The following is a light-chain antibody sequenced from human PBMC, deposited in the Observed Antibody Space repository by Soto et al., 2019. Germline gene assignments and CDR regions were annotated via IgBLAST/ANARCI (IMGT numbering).Light chain of an antibody. Sequence: EIVLTQSPGTLSLSPGERATLSCRASQSVSSSYLAWYLQKPGQAPRLLFYDASSRATGIPDRFSGSGSGTDFTLTISRLEPEDFAVYYSQQYASSPVYTFGQGTKLEIK. CDR1: QSVSSSY. J-gene: IGKJ2*01. CDR2: DAS. V-gene: IGKV3-20*01. CDR3: QQYASSPVYT.